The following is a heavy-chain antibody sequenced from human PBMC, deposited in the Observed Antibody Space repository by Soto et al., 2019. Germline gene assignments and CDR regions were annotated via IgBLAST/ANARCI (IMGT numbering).Heavy chain of an antibody. D-gene: IGHD2-2*01. CDR1: GGSISSSSYY. J-gene: IGHJ4*02. Sequence: QLQLQESGPGLVKPSETLSLTCTVSGGSISSSSYYWGWIRQPPGKGLEWIGSIYYSGSTYYNPSLKSRVTISVDTSKNQFSLKLSSVTAADTAVYYCARHGAFSDIVVVPAFDYWGQGTLVTVSS. V-gene: IGHV4-39*01. CDR2: IYYSGST. CDR3: ARHGAFSDIVVVPAFDY.